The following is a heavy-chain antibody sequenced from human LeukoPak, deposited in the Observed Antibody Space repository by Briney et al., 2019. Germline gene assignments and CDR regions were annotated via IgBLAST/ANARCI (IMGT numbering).Heavy chain of an antibody. CDR1: GGSISSGGYS. CDR3: ARHYDSSAYWYYFGY. Sequence: PSETLSLTCAVSGGSISSGGYSWSWIRQPPGKGLEWIGYIYHSGSTYYNPSLKGRVTISVDASKNQFSLKLSSVTAADTAMYFCARHYDSSAYWYYFGYWGQGTLVTVSS. V-gene: IGHV4-30-2*01. D-gene: IGHD3-22*01. J-gene: IGHJ4*02. CDR2: IYHSGST.